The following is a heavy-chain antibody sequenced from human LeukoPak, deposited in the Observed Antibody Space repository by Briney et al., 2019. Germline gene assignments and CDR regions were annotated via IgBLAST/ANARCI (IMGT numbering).Heavy chain of an antibody. CDR3: ASHTSAVVVPGY. V-gene: IGHV4-4*09. CDR1: GGSISSYY. J-gene: IGHJ4*02. D-gene: IGHD2-2*01. CDR2: IYTSGST. Sequence: SETLSHTCTVSGGSISSYYWSWIRQPPGKGLEWIGYIYTSGSTNYNPSLKSRVTISVDTSKNQFSLKLSSVTAADTAVYYCASHTSAVVVPGYWGQGTLVTVSS.